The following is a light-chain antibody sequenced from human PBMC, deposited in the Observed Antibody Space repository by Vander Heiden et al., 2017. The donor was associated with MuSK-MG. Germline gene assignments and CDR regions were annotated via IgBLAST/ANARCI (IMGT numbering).Light chain of an antibody. J-gene: IGKJ3*01. V-gene: IGKV1-39*01. Sequence: DIQMTQSPSSLSASVGDRVTLTCRASQSIGRFLNWYQQKPGKAPNLLISAASSFQSGVPSRFSGSGSGTDFTLTIMRLQPEDFATYYCHGRYSTHYTFGHGTKVDIK. CDR1: QSIGRF. CDR3: HGRYSTHYT. CDR2: AAS.